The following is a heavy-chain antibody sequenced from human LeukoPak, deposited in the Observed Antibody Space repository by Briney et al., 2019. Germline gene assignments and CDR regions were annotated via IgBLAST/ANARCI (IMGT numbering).Heavy chain of an antibody. V-gene: IGHV3-30*18. CDR2: ISYDGSNK. CDR3: AKNSGGVGDTRDGNTSLAAY. Sequence: PGRSLRLSCAASGFTFSSYGMHWVRQAPGKGLEWVAVISYDGSNKYYADSVKGRFTISRDNSKNTLYLQMNSLRAEDTAVYYCAKNSGGVGDTRDGNTSLAAYWGQGTLVTVSS. D-gene: IGHD5-24*01. J-gene: IGHJ4*02. CDR1: GFTFSSYG.